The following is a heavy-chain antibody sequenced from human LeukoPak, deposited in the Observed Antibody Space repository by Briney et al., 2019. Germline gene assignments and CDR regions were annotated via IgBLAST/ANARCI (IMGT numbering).Heavy chain of an antibody. V-gene: IGHV4-39*07. J-gene: IGHJ4*02. D-gene: IGHD2-15*01. CDR3: ARGIYSGGSCFFDY. CDR2: IFYSGST. CDR1: GGSISTSSYY. Sequence: PSETLSLTCTVSGGSISTSSYYWGWVRQPPGKGLEWIGNIFYSGSTYYSPSLKSRVTISLDTSRNQFSLKLSSVTAADTAVYYCARGIYSGGSCFFDYWGQGTLVTVSS.